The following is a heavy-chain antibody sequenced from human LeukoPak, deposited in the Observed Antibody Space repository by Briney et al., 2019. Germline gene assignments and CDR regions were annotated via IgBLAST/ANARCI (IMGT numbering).Heavy chain of an antibody. J-gene: IGHJ2*01. V-gene: IGHV4-59*01. Sequence: SETLSPTRTLSGGSISSYSGGWIRQPPGKGLEWIGYIYYSGSTNYNPSLKSRVTISVDTSKNQFSLKLSSVTAADTAVYYCARSSGSYDSSSYTWYFDHWGRGTLVTVSS. CDR3: ARSSGSYDSSSYTWYFDH. D-gene: IGHD3-22*01. CDR2: IYYSGST. CDR1: GGSISSYS.